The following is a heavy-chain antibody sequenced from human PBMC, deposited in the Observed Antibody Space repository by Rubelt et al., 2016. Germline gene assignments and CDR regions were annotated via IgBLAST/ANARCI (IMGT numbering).Heavy chain of an antibody. D-gene: IGHD1-26*01. V-gene: IGHV1-18*01. CDR3: ARGLWGSASGPFDI. CDR2: ISAYNGNT. Sequence: SYGISWVRQAPGQGLEWMGWISAYNGNTNYAQKLQGRVTMTTDTSTSTAYMELRSLRSDDTAVYYCARGLWGSASGPFDIWGLGTMVTVSS. CDR1: SYG. J-gene: IGHJ3*02.